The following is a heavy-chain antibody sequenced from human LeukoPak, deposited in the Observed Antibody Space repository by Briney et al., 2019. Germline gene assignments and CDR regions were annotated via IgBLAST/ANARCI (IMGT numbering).Heavy chain of an antibody. CDR3: ARGTNIPEDHAFDI. CDR2: IYYSGST. Sequence: SETLSLTCTVSGGSISSSSYYWGWIRQPPGKGLEWIGSIYYSGSTYYNPSLKSRVTISVDTSKTHFSLKLSSVTAADTAVYYCARGTNIPEDHAFDIWGQGTMVTVSS. J-gene: IGHJ3*02. V-gene: IGHV4-39*02. D-gene: IGHD1-14*01. CDR1: GGSISSSSYY.